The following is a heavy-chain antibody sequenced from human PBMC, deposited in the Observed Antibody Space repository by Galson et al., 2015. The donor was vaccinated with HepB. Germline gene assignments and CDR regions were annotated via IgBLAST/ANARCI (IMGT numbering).Heavy chain of an antibody. CDR2: IYSGGST. D-gene: IGHD1-26*01. CDR1: GFTVSSNY. J-gene: IGHJ4*02. Sequence: SLRLSCAASGFTVSSNYMSWVCQAPGKGLEWVSVIYSGGSTYYADSVKGRFTISRDNSKNTLYLQMNSLRAEDTAVYYCARELSGSYYYFDYWGQGTLVTVSS. CDR3: ARELSGSYYYFDY. V-gene: IGHV3-66*01.